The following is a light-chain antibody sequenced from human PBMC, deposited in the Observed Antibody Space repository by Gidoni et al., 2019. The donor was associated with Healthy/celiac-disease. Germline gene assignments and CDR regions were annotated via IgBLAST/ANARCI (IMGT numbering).Light chain of an antibody. J-gene: IGKJ4*01. Sequence: DIQMTQSPSSLSASVGDRVTITCQASQDISNYLNWYQQNPGKAPKLLIYDASNLETGVPSRFSGSGSGTDFTFTISSLQPEDIATYYCQQYDNLPPLFGGGTKVEIK. CDR1: QDISNY. CDR2: DAS. CDR3: QQYDNLPPL. V-gene: IGKV1-33*01.